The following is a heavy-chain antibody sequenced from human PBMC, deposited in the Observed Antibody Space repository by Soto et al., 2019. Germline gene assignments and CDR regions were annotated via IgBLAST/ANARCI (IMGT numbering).Heavy chain of an antibody. V-gene: IGHV1-69*13. J-gene: IGHJ6*02. CDR3: AKVRYSSPMGYYYGMDV. CDR2: IIPIFGTA. Sequence: ASVKVSCKASRVAFSKFIVTWVRQAPGLGLEWVGGIIPIFGTANYAQKFQGRVTITADESTSTSYLEVNNLRSEDTAVYYCAKVRYSSPMGYYYGMDVWGQGTTVTVSS. CDR1: RVAFSKFI. D-gene: IGHD6-19*01.